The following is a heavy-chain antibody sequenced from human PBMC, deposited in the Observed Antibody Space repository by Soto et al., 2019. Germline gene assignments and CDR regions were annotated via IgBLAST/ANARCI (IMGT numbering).Heavy chain of an antibody. CDR3: AHRFYGSGSYYRPDAFDI. D-gene: IGHD3-10*01. J-gene: IGHJ3*02. V-gene: IGHV2-5*01. Sequence: QITLKESGPTLVKPTQTLTLTCTFSGFSLSTSGVGVGWIRQPPGKALEWLALIYWNDDKRYSPSLKSRLTITNDTSKNQVVLTMTNMDPVDTATYYCAHRFYGSGSYYRPDAFDIWGQGTMVTVSS. CDR2: IYWNDDK. CDR1: GFSLSTSGVG.